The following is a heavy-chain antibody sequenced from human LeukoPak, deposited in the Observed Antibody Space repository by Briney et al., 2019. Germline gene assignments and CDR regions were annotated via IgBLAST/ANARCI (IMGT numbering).Heavy chain of an antibody. J-gene: IGHJ4*02. CDR3: ANSRYDSSGYYGIIGY. CDR1: GFTFSSYG. D-gene: IGHD3-22*01. Sequence: GGSLRLSCAASGFTFSSYGMHWVRQAPGKGLEWVAFIRYDGSNKYYADSVKGRFTISRDNAKNSLYLQMNSLRAEDTAVYYCANSRYDSSGYYGIIGYWGQGTLVTVSS. V-gene: IGHV3-30*02. CDR2: IRYDGSNK.